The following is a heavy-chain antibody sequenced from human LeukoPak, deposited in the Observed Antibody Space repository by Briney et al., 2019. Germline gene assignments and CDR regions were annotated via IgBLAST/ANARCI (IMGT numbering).Heavy chain of an antibody. CDR1: GGSISSYY. CDR2: IYYSGST. J-gene: IGHJ6*04. CDR3: ARAGQYYDILTGSIYYYYSIDV. Sequence: PSETLSLTCTVSGGSISSYYWSWIRQPPGKGLEWIGYIYYSGSTNYNPSLKSRVTISVDTSKNQFSLKLSSVTAADTAVYHCARAGQYYDILTGSIYYYYSIDVWGNGTTVTVSS. D-gene: IGHD3-9*01. V-gene: IGHV4-59*01.